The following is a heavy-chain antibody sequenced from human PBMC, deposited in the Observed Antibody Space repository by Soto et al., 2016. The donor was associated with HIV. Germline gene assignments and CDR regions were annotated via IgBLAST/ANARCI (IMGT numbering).Heavy chain of an antibody. V-gene: IGHV1-69*12. Sequence: QVHLVQSGAEVKKPGSSVKVSCKASGGTFSNYLISWVRQAPGQGLEWMGGILMPIFGAPKYAQKFQDRVTFSADDSTSTAYMELTSLTSEDTALYFCARSHDYGDYYFDSWGQGTLVTVSS. D-gene: IGHD4-17*01. CDR1: GGTFSNYL. CDR3: ARSHDYGDYYFDS. J-gene: IGHJ4*02. CDR2: ILMPIFGAP.